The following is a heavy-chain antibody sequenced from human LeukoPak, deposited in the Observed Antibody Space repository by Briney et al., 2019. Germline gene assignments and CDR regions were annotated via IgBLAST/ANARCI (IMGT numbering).Heavy chain of an antibody. CDR1: GFTFSSYG. V-gene: IGHV3-30*02. CDR2: IRYDGSNK. D-gene: IGHD6-25*01. Sequence: GGSLRLSCAASGFTFSSYGMHWVRQAPGKGLGWVAFIRYDGSNKYYADSVKGRFTISRDNAKNTLYLQMNSLRAEDTAVYYCARRSAAKDAFDIWGQGTKVTVSS. J-gene: IGHJ3*02. CDR3: ARRSAAKDAFDI.